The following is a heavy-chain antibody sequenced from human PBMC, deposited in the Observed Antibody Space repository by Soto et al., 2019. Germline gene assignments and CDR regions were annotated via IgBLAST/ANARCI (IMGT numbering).Heavy chain of an antibody. CDR2: INAGGTSI. J-gene: IGHJ4*02. CDR1: GFSFSSYW. CDR3: ARAGSYRFDY. V-gene: IGHV3-74*01. Sequence: PVGSLRLSCVGSGFSFSSYWVHWVRQPPGKGLEWVSRINAGGTSISYADSVKGRFTISRDNAKNTLYLQMDGLGVDDTAVYYCARAGSYRFDYWGLGTLVTVSS. D-gene: IGHD3-10*01.